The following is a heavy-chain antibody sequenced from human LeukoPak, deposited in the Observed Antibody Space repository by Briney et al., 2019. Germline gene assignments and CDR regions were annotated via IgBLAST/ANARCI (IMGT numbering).Heavy chain of an antibody. D-gene: IGHD6-19*01. Sequence: GGSLRLSCAASGFTFSSYGITWVRQAPGKGLEWVSTISATGGSTYYADSVKGRFTISRDNSKDALYLQMNSLRAEDTAVYYCAKGGYSSGWRNYFDYWGQGTLVTVSS. V-gene: IGHV3-23*01. J-gene: IGHJ4*02. CDR3: AKGGYSSGWRNYFDY. CDR2: ISATGGST. CDR1: GFTFSSYG.